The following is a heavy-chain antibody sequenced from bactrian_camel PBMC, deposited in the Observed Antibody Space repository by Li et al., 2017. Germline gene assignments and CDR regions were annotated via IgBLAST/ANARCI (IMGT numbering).Heavy chain of an antibody. CDR3: VRGAAGMWTIFAY. CDR2: IYTGGGSS. D-gene: IGHD8*01. Sequence: QVQLVESGGGLVQPGGSLTLSCAASGFTFSSYYMSWVRQAPGKGLERVSSIYTGGGSSYYADSVKGRFTLSKDNAKNTVYLQMNSLKPEYTAVYYCVRGAAGMWTIFAYWGQGTQVTVS. V-gene: IGHV3-2*01. CDR1: GFTFSSYY. J-gene: IGHJ6*01.